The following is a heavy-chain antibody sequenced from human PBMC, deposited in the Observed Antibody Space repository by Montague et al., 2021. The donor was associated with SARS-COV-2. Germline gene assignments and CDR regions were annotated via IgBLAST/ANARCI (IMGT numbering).Heavy chain of an antibody. CDR3: ARKGSGRSDLAY. J-gene: IGHJ4*02. CDR1: GGSFSGYY. D-gene: IGHD1-26*01. V-gene: IGHV4-34*01. CDR2: INHSGST. Sequence: SETLSLTCAVYGGSFSGYYWSWIRQPPGKGLEWIGEINHSGSTKYNPSLKSRVTISVDASKNQFSLKLSSVAAADTAIYYCARKGSGRSDLAYWGQGTLVTVSS.